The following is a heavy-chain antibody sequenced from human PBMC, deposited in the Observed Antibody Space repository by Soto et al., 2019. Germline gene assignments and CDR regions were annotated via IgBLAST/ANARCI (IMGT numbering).Heavy chain of an antibody. J-gene: IGHJ6*01. V-gene: IGHV4-59*01. CDR3: ARGEDAFFYYGLDV. Sequence: SETLSLTCPVSGGSMTSSYWSRIRRPPAKGVEWIAYIYDTGISGYTPSTSYNPSLKSRVTMSVDTSKSQFSLKLTSVTAADTAVYYCARGEDAFFYYGLDVWGQGITVTVSS. CDR2: IYDTGISGYTPST. CDR1: GGSMTSSY.